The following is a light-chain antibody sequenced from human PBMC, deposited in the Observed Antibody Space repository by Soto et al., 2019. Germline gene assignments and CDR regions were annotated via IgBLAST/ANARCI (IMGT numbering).Light chain of an antibody. CDR3: CSYAGSPRYV. J-gene: IGLJ1*01. CDR2: DVS. CDR1: SSDVGGYNY. Sequence: QSALTQPRSVSGSPGQSVTISCTGTSSDVGGYNYVSWYQQHPGKAPKVMIYDVSERPSGVPDRFSGSKSGNTASLTISGLQAEDEADYYCCSYAGSPRYVLGPGTKVTVL. V-gene: IGLV2-11*01.